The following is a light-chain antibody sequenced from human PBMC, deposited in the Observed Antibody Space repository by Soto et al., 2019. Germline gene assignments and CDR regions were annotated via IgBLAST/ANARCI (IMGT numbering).Light chain of an antibody. J-gene: IGKJ2*01. V-gene: IGKV4-1*01. Sequence: DIVMTQSPDSLAVSLGERAAINCKSSQNILYSSNNKHYLAWYQQKPGQPPKLLIYWASTRESGVPDRFSGSGSGTDFTLTISSLQAEDVAVYYCQQYYGTPYTFGQGTKLEIK. CDR1: QNILYSSNNKHY. CDR3: QQYYGTPYT. CDR2: WAS.